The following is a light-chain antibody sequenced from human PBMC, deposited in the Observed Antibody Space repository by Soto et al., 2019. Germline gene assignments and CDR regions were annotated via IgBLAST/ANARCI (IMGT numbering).Light chain of an antibody. CDR2: AAS. CDR3: QQYNNWPPLT. V-gene: IGKV3-15*01. CDR1: QSVINN. J-gene: IGKJ4*01. Sequence: EIVMTQSPATLSVSPGERATLSCRASQSVINNLAWYQQKPGQAPRLLIYAASTRATGIPVRFSGSGSGTEFTLTISSLQSEDFAVYYCQQYNNWPPLTFGGGTKVEIK.